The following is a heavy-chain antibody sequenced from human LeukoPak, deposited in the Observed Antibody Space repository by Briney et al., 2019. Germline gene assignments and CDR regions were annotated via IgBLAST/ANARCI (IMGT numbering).Heavy chain of an antibody. Sequence: SQTLTLTCTVSGGSISSGSYYWSWIRQPAGKQLEWIGRIYTSGRNNYNPSLKRRVIITVDTSKNQFSLKLSSVTAADTAVYYCAGGLDSSSLWVVNWFDPWGQGTLVTVSS. J-gene: IGHJ5*02. CDR2: IYTSGRN. CDR1: GGSISSGSYY. CDR3: AGGLDSSSLWVVNWFDP. V-gene: IGHV4-61*02. D-gene: IGHD6-13*01.